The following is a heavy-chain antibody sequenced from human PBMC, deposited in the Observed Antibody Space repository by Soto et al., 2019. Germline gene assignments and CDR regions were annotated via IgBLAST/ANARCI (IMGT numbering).Heavy chain of an antibody. D-gene: IGHD1-26*01. CDR3: AKVDEWELPYYFDY. V-gene: IGHV3-30*18. CDR1: GFTFSSYG. CDR2: ISYDGSNK. J-gene: IGHJ4*02. Sequence: QVQLVESGGGVVQPGRSLRLSCAASGFTFSSYGMHWVRQAPGKGLEWVAVISYDGSNKYYEDSVKGRFTISRDNSKNPLYLQMNSLRAEDTAVYYCAKVDEWELPYYFDYWGQGTLVTVSS.